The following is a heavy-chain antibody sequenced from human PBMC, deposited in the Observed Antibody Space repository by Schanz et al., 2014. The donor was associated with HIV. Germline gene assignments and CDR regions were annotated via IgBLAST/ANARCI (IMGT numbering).Heavy chain of an antibody. CDR2: ISWNSDST. V-gene: IGHV3-9*01. D-gene: IGHD2-15*01. J-gene: IGHJ5*02. CDR1: GFTFDDYA. CDR3: VKDSGTLIRGTRWFDP. Sequence: EVQLVESGGGLVRPGRSLRLSCAASGFTFDDYAMHWVRQAPGKGLEWVSSISWNSDSTDYVGSVKGRFTISRDNAKHSLYLQMNSLRAEDTAFYYCVKDSGTLIRGTRWFDPWGQGTLVTVSS.